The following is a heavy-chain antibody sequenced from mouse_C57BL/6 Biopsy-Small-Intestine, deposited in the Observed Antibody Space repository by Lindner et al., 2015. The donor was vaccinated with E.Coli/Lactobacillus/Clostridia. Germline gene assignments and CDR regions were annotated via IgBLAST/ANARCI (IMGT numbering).Heavy chain of an antibody. CDR1: GYTFTDYN. V-gene: IGHV1-18*01. Sequence: EVQLQESGPELVKPGASLKIPCKASGYTFTDYNMDWVKQSHGKSLDWIGNINPNSGGTVYNQKFKGKATLTVNTSSSTAYMELRSLTSEDTAVYYCARGEGDVRYAMDYWGQGTSVTVSS. D-gene: IGHD3-3*01. J-gene: IGHJ4*01. CDR3: ARGEGDVRYAMDY. CDR2: INPNSGGT.